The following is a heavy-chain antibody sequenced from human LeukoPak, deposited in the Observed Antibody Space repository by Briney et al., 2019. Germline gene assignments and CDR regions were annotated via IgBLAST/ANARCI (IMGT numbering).Heavy chain of an antibody. J-gene: IGHJ4*02. Sequence: GGSLRLSCAVFGVTVSSNYMSWVRQAPGKGLEWVSAISGSGGSTYYADSVKGRFTISRDNSKNTLYLQMNSLRAEDTAVYYCAKGSYYYDSSGYSIFDYWGQGTLVTVSS. V-gene: IGHV3-23*01. CDR2: ISGSGGST. CDR3: AKGSYYYDSSGYSIFDY. D-gene: IGHD3-22*01. CDR1: GVTVSSNY.